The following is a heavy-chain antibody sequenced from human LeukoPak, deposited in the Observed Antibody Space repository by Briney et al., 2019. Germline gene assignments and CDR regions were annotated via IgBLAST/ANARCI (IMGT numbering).Heavy chain of an antibody. J-gene: IGHJ4*02. Sequence: GASVKIACKSFGFTFTNYLLHWVRQAPGQGLEWVGRIAPSVDTTNYAQKFRGRVTMTRDTFTSTVYMELSSLRSDDTAIYYCVREESVGYFDYWGQGTLVTVSS. D-gene: IGHD3-22*01. CDR2: IAPSVDTT. V-gene: IGHV1-46*01. CDR1: GFTFTNYL. CDR3: VREESVGYFDY.